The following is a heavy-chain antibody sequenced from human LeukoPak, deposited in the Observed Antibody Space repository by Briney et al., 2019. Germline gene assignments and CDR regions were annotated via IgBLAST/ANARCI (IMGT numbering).Heavy chain of an antibody. CDR1: GYTFTSYG. J-gene: IGHJ3*02. CDR3: ARVRYPGLIEGLDAFDI. Sequence: ASVKVSCKASGYTFTSYGISWVRQAPGQGLEWMGWISAYNGNTNYAQKLQGRVTMTTDTSTSTAYMELRSLRSDDTAVYYCARVRYPGLIEGLDAFDIWGQGTMVTVSS. V-gene: IGHV1-18*01. D-gene: IGHD2-21*01. CDR2: ISAYNGNT.